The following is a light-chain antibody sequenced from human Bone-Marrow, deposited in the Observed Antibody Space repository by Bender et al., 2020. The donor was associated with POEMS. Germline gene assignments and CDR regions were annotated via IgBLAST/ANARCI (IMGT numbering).Light chain of an antibody. CDR2: GVS. J-gene: IGLJ2*01. CDR3: CSYAGSSTRI. CDR1: TSDVGRYNR. V-gene: IGLV2-18*02. Sequence: QSALTQPPSVSGSPGQSVTISCTGTTSDVGRYNRVSWYQQSPGTAPKLMIYGVSNRPAGVPDRFSGSKSGNTASLTISGLQAEDEADYYCCSYAGSSTRIFGAGTKLTVL.